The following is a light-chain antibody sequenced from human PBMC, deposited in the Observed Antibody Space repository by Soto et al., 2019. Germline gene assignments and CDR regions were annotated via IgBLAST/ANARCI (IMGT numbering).Light chain of an antibody. CDR2: LESSGSQ. V-gene: IGLV4-60*03. J-gene: IGLJ3*02. CDR1: SGHRSYI. Sequence: QSVLTQSSSASASLGSSVNVTCTLSSGHRSYIIAWHQQQPGKAPRFLMRLESSGSQNKGSGVPDRFSGSSSGAARYLTISNLQSEDEADYYCETWNSNTRVFGGGTKLTVL. CDR3: ETWNSNTRV.